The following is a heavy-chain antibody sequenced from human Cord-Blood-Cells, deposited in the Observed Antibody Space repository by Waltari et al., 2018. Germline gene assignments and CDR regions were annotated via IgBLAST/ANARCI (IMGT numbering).Heavy chain of an antibody. V-gene: IGHV4-34*01. CDR3: ASGHYDILTGYYYGMDV. D-gene: IGHD3-9*01. J-gene: IGHJ6*02. Sequence: QVQLQQWGAGLLKPSETLSLTCAVYGGSFSGYYWSWIRQPPGKGLEWIGEINHSGSTNYTPPLKGRFTIPVATSKNQFSLKLSSVTAADTAVYYCASGHYDILTGYYYGMDVWGQGTTVTVSS. CDR2: INHSGST. CDR1: GGSFSGYY.